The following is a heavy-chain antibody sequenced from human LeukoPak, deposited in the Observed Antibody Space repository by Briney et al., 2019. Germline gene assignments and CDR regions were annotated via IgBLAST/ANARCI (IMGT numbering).Heavy chain of an antibody. Sequence: ASVKVSCKASGYTFTGDYMHWVRQAPGQGLEWMGCINPNSGGTNYAQKFQGRVTMTRDTSISTAYMELSRLRSDDTAVYYCARRLPYCSGGSCYYGWSDPWGQGTLVTVSS. D-gene: IGHD2-15*01. J-gene: IGHJ5*02. CDR3: ARRLPYCSGGSCYYGWSDP. CDR1: GYTFTGDY. CDR2: INPNSGGT. V-gene: IGHV1-2*02.